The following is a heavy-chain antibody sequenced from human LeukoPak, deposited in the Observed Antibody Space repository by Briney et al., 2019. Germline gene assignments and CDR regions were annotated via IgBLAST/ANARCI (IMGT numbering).Heavy chain of an antibody. D-gene: IGHD2-2*01. CDR2: ISHDSGVR. V-gene: IGHV3-48*01. Sequence: SGGSLRLSCEASGFIFSRDSMNWVRQAPGKGLEWISYISHDSGVRYYADSVRGRFTISRDNAKNSLHLQMNSLRAEDTAVYYCARDPGYCSSTSCYGWFDPWGQGTLVTVSS. CDR1: GFIFSRDS. J-gene: IGHJ5*02. CDR3: ARDPGYCSSTSCYGWFDP.